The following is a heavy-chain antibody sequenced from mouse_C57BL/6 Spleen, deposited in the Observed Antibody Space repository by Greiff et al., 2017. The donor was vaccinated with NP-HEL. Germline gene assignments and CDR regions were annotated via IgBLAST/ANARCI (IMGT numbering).Heavy chain of an antibody. J-gene: IGHJ1*03. V-gene: IGHV1-82*01. D-gene: IGHD1-1*01. CDR3: AISYYYGSSYGYFDV. CDR2: IYPGDGDT. Sequence: QVTLKVSGPELVKPGASVKISCKASGYAFSSSWMNWVKQRPGKGLEWIGRIYPGDGDTNYNGKFKGKATLTADKSSSTAYMQLSSLTSEDSAVYFCAISYYYGSSYGYFDVWGTGTTVTVSS. CDR1: GYAFSSSW.